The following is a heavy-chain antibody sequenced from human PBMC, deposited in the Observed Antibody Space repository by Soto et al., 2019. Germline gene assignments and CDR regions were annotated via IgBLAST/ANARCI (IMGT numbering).Heavy chain of an antibody. CDR1: GGSFGGYY. J-gene: IGHJ3*02. Sequence: SETLSLTCAVYGGSFGGYYWSWIRQPPGKGLEWIGEINHSGSTNYNPSLKSRVTISVDTSKNQFSLKLSSVTAADTAVHYCARANPRAFDIWGQGTMVTVSS. CDR2: INHSGST. CDR3: ARANPRAFDI. V-gene: IGHV4-34*01.